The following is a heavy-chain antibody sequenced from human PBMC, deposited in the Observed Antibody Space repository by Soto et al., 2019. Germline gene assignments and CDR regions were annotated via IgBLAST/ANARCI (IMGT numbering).Heavy chain of an antibody. CDR2: IYYDGST. Sequence: SETLSLTCTVSGGSINSNNYYWAWIRQPPGKGLAWIASIYYDGSTYYNPSLKSRVTISIDTSKNQFSLRLRSVTAADTAIYYCARVVVAAALHTFFASWCQGTLVAVTS. CDR3: ARVVVAAALHTFFAS. D-gene: IGHD2-15*01. CDR1: GGSINSNNYY. V-gene: IGHV4-39*01. J-gene: IGHJ4*02.